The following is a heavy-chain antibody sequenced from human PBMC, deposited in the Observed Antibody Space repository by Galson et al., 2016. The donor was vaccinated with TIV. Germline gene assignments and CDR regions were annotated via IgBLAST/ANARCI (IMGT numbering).Heavy chain of an antibody. CDR3: AKEVQRRLPY. D-gene: IGHD2-21*02. Sequence: SLRLSCADAGFTFNYYPMHWVRRAPGKGLEWVAFISHDGSSQFYADSVKGRFTISRDNSKNTLYLQMNSLRPEDTAVFYCAKEVQRRLPYWGQGTLVTVSS. CDR2: ISHDGSSQ. V-gene: IGHV3-30-3*01. CDR1: GFTFNYYP. J-gene: IGHJ4*02.